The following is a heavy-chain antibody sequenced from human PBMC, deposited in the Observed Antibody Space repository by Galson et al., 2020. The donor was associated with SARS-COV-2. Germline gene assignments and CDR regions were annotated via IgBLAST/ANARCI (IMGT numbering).Heavy chain of an antibody. J-gene: IGHJ4*02. Sequence: ASVTVSCQASGYTFTSYAMHWVRQAPGQRLEWMGWLNAGNGNTKYSQKFQGRVTITRDTSASTAYMELSSLRCEDPAVYYCATSRTQYGDYMFDYGGQGTLVTVSS. D-gene: IGHD4-17*01. CDR3: ATSRTQYGDYMFDY. CDR2: LNAGNGNT. CDR1: GYTFTSYA. V-gene: IGHV1-3*01.